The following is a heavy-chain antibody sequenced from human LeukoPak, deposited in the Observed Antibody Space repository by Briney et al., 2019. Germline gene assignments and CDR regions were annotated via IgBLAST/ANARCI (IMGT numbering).Heavy chain of an antibody. CDR1: GDSFSSNSAA. Sequence: SQTLSLTCAISGDSFSSNSAAWNWLRQSPSRGLEWLGRTYYRSKWYSDYAVSVKSRITINPDTSKNQFSLQLSSVTPEDTAVYYCAKGPGYRALDIWGQGTAVIVSS. D-gene: IGHD2-15*01. CDR2: TYYRSKWYS. J-gene: IGHJ3*02. V-gene: IGHV6-1*01. CDR3: AKGPGYRALDI.